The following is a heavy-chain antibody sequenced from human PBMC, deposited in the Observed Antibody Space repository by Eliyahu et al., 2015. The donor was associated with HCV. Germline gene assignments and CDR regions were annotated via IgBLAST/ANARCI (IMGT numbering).Heavy chain of an antibody. CDR2: ISEGGDNM. Sequence: EVQLVESGGAVVQPGGSLRLSCAASGFTFGSYDMTLVRQAPGKGLEWVSTISEGGDNMFLADSVRGRFIISRDNSNNTLYLEMTSLRVVDTAVYYCARGKYRFGYTQLAFWGQGALVAVSS. J-gene: IGHJ4*02. V-gene: IGHV3-23*04. D-gene: IGHD3-16*02. CDR3: ARGKYRFGYTQLAF. CDR1: GFTFGSYD.